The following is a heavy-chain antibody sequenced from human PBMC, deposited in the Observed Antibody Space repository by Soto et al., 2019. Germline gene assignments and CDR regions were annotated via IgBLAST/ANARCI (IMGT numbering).Heavy chain of an antibody. V-gene: IGHV3-15*01. D-gene: IGHD6-19*01. CDR3: TTAYSSGWRYYYYGMDV. CDR2: IKSKTDGGTT. J-gene: IGHJ6*02. Sequence: PGGSLRLSCAASGFTFSNAWMSWVRQAPGKGLEWVGRIKSKTDGGTTDYAAPVKGRFTISRDDSKNTLYLQMNSLKTEDTAVYYCTTAYSSGWRYYYYGMDVWGQGTTVTVS. CDR1: GFTFSNAW.